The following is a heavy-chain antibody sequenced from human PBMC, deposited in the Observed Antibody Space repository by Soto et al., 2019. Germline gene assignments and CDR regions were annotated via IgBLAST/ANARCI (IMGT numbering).Heavy chain of an antibody. Sequence: QVQLQESGPGLGKPSETLSLTCSVSGGSVSSGSYYWSWIRQPPGKGLEWIGYISYSGRTNYNPSRKGRVTIAVHTSKNQFSLKLSSVTAADTALYFGARYAGVVVDYWGQGTLVTVTS. J-gene: IGHJ4*02. CDR2: ISYSGRT. CDR3: ARYAGVVVDY. CDR1: GGSVSSGSYY. D-gene: IGHD3-10*01. V-gene: IGHV4-61*01.